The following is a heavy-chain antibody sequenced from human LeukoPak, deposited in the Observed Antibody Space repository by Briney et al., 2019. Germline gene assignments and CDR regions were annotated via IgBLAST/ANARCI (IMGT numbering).Heavy chain of an antibody. CDR2: IKSKADGGTA. J-gene: IGHJ4*02. Sequence: GGSLRLSCAASGFTFNNAWMSWVRQAPGKGLEWVGRIKSKADGGTADYVAPVKGRFTISRDDAKNTVYLEMNSLKTEDTAVYFRTTGGSWYDPGHWGQGTLVTVSS. V-gene: IGHV3-15*01. D-gene: IGHD6-13*01. CDR3: TTGGSWYDPGH. CDR1: GFTFNNAW.